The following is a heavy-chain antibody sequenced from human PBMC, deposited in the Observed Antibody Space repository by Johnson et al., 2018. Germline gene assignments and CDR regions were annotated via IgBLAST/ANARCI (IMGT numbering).Heavy chain of an antibody. CDR3: AKNGRGYDSSGGYFQY. CDR1: GFTFSSYA. D-gene: IGHD3-22*01. CDR2: ISASGGRA. J-gene: IGHJ1*01. Sequence: EVQLLETGGGLVQPGGSLRVSCAASGFTFSSYAMSWVRQAPGKGLEWVSGISASGGRAYYADSVKGRLTISRDNSKNTLYLQMNSLRAEDTAVFYCAKNGRGYDSSGGYFQYWGQGTLVTVSS. V-gene: IGHV3-23*01.